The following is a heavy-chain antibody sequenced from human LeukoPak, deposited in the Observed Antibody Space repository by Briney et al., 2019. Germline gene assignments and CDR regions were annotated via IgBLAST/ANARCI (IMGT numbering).Heavy chain of an antibody. Sequence: PGGSLRLSCAASGFTFSSYAMNWVRQAPGKGLEWVSSITGSGGSTYYADSVKGRFTISRDDSKNTLYLQMNSLRAEDTAVYYCAKLPGAVAGPVDYWGQGTLVTVSS. D-gene: IGHD6-19*01. CDR3: AKLPGAVAGPVDY. J-gene: IGHJ4*02. CDR2: ITGSGGST. CDR1: GFTFSSYA. V-gene: IGHV3-23*01.